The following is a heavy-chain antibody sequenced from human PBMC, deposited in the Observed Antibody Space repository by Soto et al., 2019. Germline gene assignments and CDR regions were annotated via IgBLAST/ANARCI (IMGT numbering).Heavy chain of an antibody. CDR1: GGSVSRDSNF. V-gene: IGHV4-61*01. Sequence: SETLSLTCTVSGGSVSRDSNFWSWIRQPPGKGLEWIGYIYYSGPSRYNPSLESRVTISIDSSKNQVSLTLTSVTAADTAVYYCARGYSHYAHWGRGTLVTVS. D-gene: IGHD4-4*01. CDR3: ARGYSHYAH. J-gene: IGHJ4*02. CDR2: IYYSGPS.